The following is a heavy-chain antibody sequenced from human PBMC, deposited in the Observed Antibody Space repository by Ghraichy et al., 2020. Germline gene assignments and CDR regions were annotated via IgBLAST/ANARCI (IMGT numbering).Heavy chain of an antibody. Sequence: SETLSLTCTVSGGSISSYYWSWIRQPPGKGLEWIGYIYYSGSTNYNPSLKSRVTISVDTSKNQFSLKLSSVTAADTAVYYCARVYVGYYDFWSGQSTDRYYFDYWGQGTLVTVSS. D-gene: IGHD3-3*01. V-gene: IGHV4-59*01. CDR3: ARVYVGYYDFWSGQSTDRYYFDY. CDR2: IYYSGST. J-gene: IGHJ4*02. CDR1: GGSISSYY.